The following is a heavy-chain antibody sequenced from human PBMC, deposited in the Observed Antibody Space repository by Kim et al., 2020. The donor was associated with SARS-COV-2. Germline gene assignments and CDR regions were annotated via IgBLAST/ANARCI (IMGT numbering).Heavy chain of an antibody. Sequence: YSPSFQGHVTSSADRSINTAYLHWSSLEASDTAMYYCARRRGPSWFDPWGQGTLVTVSS. J-gene: IGHJ5*02. V-gene: IGHV5-51*01. D-gene: IGHD3-10*01. CDR3: ARRRGPSWFDP.